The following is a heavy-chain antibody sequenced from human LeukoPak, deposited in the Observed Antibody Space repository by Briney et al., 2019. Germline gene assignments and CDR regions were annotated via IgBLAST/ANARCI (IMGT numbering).Heavy chain of an antibody. CDR3: ARMRDGYNSAYFDY. Sequence: KASETLSLTCTVSGGSISSYYWSWIRQPPGKGLEWIGYIYYSGSTNYNPSLKSRVTISADPCKNQFSLKLSSVTAADTAVYYCARMRDGYNSAYFDYWGQGTLVTVSS. V-gene: IGHV4-59*01. D-gene: IGHD5-24*01. CDR1: GGSISSYY. J-gene: IGHJ4*02. CDR2: IYYSGST.